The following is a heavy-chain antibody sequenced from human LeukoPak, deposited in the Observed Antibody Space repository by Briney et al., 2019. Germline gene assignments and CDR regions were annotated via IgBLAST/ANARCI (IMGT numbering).Heavy chain of an antibody. CDR3: AIILTGYYYFDY. Sequence: ASVKVSCKASGYTFTSYDINWVRQATGQGLESMGWMNPNSGNTGYAQKFQGRVTMTRNTSISTAYMELSSLRSEDTAVYYCAIILTGYYYFDYWGQGTLLTVSS. V-gene: IGHV1-8*01. CDR1: GYTFTSYD. CDR2: MNPNSGNT. J-gene: IGHJ4*02. D-gene: IGHD3-9*01.